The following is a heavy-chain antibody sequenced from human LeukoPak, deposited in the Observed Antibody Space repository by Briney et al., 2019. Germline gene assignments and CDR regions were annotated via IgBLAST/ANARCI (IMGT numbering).Heavy chain of an antibody. Sequence: GGSLRLSCAASGLTFRNYWMSWVRQAPGKGLEWVANITQDEGEKYYVDSVKGRFTISRDNAKNSLFLEMNSLRAEDTAVYYCARLLGYYSGVSCYDPCDIWGLGTMVAVSS. CDR2: ITQDEGEK. CDR3: ARLLGYYSGVSCYDPCDI. CDR1: GLTFRNYW. V-gene: IGHV3-7*01. J-gene: IGHJ3*02. D-gene: IGHD2-15*01.